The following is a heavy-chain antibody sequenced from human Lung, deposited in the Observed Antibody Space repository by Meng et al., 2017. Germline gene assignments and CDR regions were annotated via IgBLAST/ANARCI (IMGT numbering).Heavy chain of an antibody. CDR2: IYNSGST. Sequence: QVNWKSPGPGLVKPSQTRSLTRTGSGGSISSSNYYWSWIRQPPGKGLEWSGHIYNSGSTYYNPSLKSRITISVDTSKNQFSLKLSSVTAADTAVYYCARGQKGYFDLWGRGTLVTVSS. V-gene: IGHV4-30-4*01. CDR1: GGSISSSNYY. CDR3: ARGQKGYFDL. J-gene: IGHJ2*01.